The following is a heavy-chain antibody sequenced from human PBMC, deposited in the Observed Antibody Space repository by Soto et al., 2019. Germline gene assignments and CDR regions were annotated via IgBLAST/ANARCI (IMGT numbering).Heavy chain of an antibody. CDR2: IYYSGST. CDR1: GGSISSSSYY. D-gene: IGHD2-15*01. J-gene: IGHJ5*02. V-gene: IGHV4-39*01. Sequence: SETLSLTCTVSGGSISSSSYYWGWIRQPPGKGLEWIGSIYYSGSTYYNPSLKSRVTISVDTSKNQFSLKLSSVTAADTAVYYCARQWCSGGSCYSVYWFDPWGQGTLVTVSS. CDR3: ARQWCSGGSCYSVYWFDP.